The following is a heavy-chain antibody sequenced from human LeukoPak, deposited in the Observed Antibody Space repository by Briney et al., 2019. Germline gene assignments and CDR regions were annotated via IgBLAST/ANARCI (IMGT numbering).Heavy chain of an antibody. Sequence: GASVKVSCKVSGSTLTEVSIHWVRQAPGKGREYVGGSDPEDGETFHAQNFQGRVTMTDDTSTDTAYMELSSLRSEDTAVYYCVTDRARLFWYFDLWGRGTLVTVSS. J-gene: IGHJ2*01. CDR2: SDPEDGET. D-gene: IGHD1-1*01. CDR1: GSTLTEVS. V-gene: IGHV1-24*01. CDR3: VTDRARLFWYFDL.